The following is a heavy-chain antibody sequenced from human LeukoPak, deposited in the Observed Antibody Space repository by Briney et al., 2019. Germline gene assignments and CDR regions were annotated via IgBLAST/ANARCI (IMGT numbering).Heavy chain of an antibody. V-gene: IGHV3-21*01. J-gene: IGHJ4*02. CDR2: ISSSIYI. CDR3: AREGATTAFDY. D-gene: IGHD1-26*01. CDR1: GFIFNSYE. Sequence: GGSLRLSCAASGFIFNSYEMSWVRQAPGKGLEWVSSISSSIYIYYADSLKGRFTISRDNVRKSLYLQMNSLRAEDTAVYYCAREGATTAFDYWGQGTLVTVSS.